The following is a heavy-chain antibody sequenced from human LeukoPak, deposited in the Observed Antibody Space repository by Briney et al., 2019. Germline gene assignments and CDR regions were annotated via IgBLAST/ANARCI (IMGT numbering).Heavy chain of an antibody. J-gene: IGHJ4*02. CDR3: ARHWLLRYFDWSVGYFDY. CDR2: IYYSGST. Sequence: PSETLSLTCAVYGGSFSGYYWSWIRQPPGKGLEWIGSIYYSGSTYYNPSPKSRVTISVDTSKNQFSLKLSSVTAADTAVYYCARHWLLRYFDWSVGYFDYWGQGTLVTVSS. V-gene: IGHV4-34*01. D-gene: IGHD3-9*01. CDR1: GGSFSGYY.